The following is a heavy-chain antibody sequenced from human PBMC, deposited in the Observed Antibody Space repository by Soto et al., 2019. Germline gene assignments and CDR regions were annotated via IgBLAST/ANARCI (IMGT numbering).Heavy chain of an antibody. D-gene: IGHD2-2*03. CDR1: GFTFSSLG. J-gene: IGHJ4*02. Sequence: PGGSLRLSCTASGFTFSSLGMAWVRQAPGKGLEWVSAISGSADSSYYADSVKGRFTISRDNPKNTLYLQMDSLRAEDTGVYFCAKVGIGSFSHEHDFEHWGQGTQVTVSS. CDR2: ISGSADSS. V-gene: IGHV3-23*01. CDR3: AKVGIGSFSHEHDFEH.